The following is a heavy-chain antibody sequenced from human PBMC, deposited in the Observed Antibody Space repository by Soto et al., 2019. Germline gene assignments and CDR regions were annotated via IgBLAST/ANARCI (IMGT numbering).Heavy chain of an antibody. CDR2: ISYDGSNK. D-gene: IGHD6-13*01. CDR3: ARDYSSSWYDYYYYYGMDV. V-gene: IGHV3-30-3*01. J-gene: IGHJ6*02. Sequence: LSLSCAASGFTFSSYAMHWVRQAPGKGLEWVAVISYDGSNKYYADSVKGRFTISRDNSKNTLYLQMNSLRAEDTAVYYCARDYSSSWYDYYYYYGMDVWGQGTTVTVSS. CDR1: GFTFSSYA.